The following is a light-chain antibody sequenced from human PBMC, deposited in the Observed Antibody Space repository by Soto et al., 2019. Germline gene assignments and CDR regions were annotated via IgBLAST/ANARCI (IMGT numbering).Light chain of an antibody. Sequence: EIVLTQSPGTLSLSPGERATLSCRASQSINSRYLAWYQQKPGQAPRLLIYGASSRATGIPDRFSGSGSGTGFTLTISRLEPEDFAVYYSQQFGSSPGFTFGPGTKVDIK. J-gene: IGKJ3*01. CDR3: QQFGSSPGFT. CDR2: GAS. CDR1: QSINSRY. V-gene: IGKV3-20*01.